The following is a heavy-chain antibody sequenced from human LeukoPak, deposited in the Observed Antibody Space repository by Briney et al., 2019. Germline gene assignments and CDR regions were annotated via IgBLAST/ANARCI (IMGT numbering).Heavy chain of an antibody. CDR1: GGSISSGDYY. V-gene: IGHV4-30-4*08. CDR3: ARGVPSAYYASSGYYYSDAFDI. J-gene: IGHJ3*02. Sequence: SQTLSLTCTVSGGSISSGDYYWSWIRQPPGKGLEWIGYIYYSGSTYYNPSLKSRVTISVDTSKNQFSLKLTSVTAADTAVYYCARGVPSAYYASSGYYYSDAFDIWGQGTMVTVSS. D-gene: IGHD3-22*01. CDR2: IYYSGST.